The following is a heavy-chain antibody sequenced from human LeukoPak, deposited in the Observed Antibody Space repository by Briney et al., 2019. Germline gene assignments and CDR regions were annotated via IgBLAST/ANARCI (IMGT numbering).Heavy chain of an antibody. CDR3: ARARVVLPAPEWYFDL. CDR2: IYSGGSP. V-gene: IGHV3-66*01. J-gene: IGHJ2*01. D-gene: IGHD4/OR15-4a*01. Sequence: GGSLRLPCAASGFTVSSNYMSWVRQAPGKGLEWVSVIYSGGSPYYADSVKGRFTISRDNSKNTLYLQMNSLRAEDTAVYYCARARVVLPAPEWYFDLWGRGTLVTVSS. CDR1: GFTVSSNY.